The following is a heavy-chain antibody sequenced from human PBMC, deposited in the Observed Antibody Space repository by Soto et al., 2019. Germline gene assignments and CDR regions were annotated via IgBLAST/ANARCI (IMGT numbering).Heavy chain of an antibody. CDR3: ARDRRYFDWSGSFDY. CDR1: GFTFSSYA. V-gene: IGHV3-30-3*01. Sequence: HPGGSLRLSCAASGFTFSSYAMHWVRQAPGKGLEWVAVISYDGSNKYYADSVKGRFTISRDNSKNTLYLQMNSLRAEDTAVYYCARDRRYFDWSGSFDYWGQGTLVTVSS. D-gene: IGHD3-9*01. J-gene: IGHJ4*02. CDR2: ISYDGSNK.